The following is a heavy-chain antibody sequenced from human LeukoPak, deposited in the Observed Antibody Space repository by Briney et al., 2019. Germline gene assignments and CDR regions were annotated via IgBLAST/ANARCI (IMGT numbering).Heavy chain of an antibody. CDR2: IYTSGST. D-gene: IGHD3-10*01. J-gene: IGHJ4*02. V-gene: IGHV4-61*02. CDR1: GGSISSNNYY. Sequence: SETLSLTCTVSGGSISSNNYYWSWIRQPAGKGLEWIGRIYTSGSTNYNPSLKSRVTLSVDTSKNQFSLKLSSVTAADTAVYYCARGLWFGDENPPYFDYWGQGALVTVSS. CDR3: ARGLWFGDENPPYFDY.